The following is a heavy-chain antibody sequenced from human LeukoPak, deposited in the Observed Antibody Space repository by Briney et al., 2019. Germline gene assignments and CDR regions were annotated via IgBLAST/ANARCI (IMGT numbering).Heavy chain of an antibody. CDR2: ISAYNGNT. Sequence: GESLKISCKVSGYSFTSYGISWVRQAPGQGLEWMGWISAYNGNTNYAQKLQGRVTMTTDTSTSTAYMELRSLRSDDTAVYYCARYSSGSYPTYYFDYWGQGTLVTVSS. V-gene: IGHV1-18*01. J-gene: IGHJ4*02. CDR3: ARYSSGSYPTYYFDY. D-gene: IGHD1-26*01. CDR1: GYSFTSYG.